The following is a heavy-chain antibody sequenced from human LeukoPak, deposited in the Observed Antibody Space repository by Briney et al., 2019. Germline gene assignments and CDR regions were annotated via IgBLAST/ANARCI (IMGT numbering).Heavy chain of an antibody. V-gene: IGHV4-4*09. CDR2: IYPSGST. Sequence: SETLSLTCAVSGGSISSYYWSWIRQPPGKGLEWIGYIYPSGSTNYNPSLKSRVTISVDTSKNQFSLKLSFVTAADTAVYYCARRRVAAGHLGNWFDPWGQGTLVTVSS. CDR3: ARRRVAAGHLGNWFDP. J-gene: IGHJ5*02. CDR1: GGSISSYY. D-gene: IGHD6-13*01.